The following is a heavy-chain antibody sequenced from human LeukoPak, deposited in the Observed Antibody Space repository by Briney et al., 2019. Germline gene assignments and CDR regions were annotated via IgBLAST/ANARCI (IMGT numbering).Heavy chain of an antibody. D-gene: IGHD5-24*01. Sequence: SGGSLRLSCAASGFMFSSNWMSWVRLAPGKGLEWVANIKEDGTETYYVDSVKGRFTISRDNAKNSLYLQMNSLRVEATAVYYCAKEGRSLQTYWGQGTLVTVSS. V-gene: IGHV3-7*03. J-gene: IGHJ4*02. CDR3: AKEGRSLQTY. CDR1: GFMFSSNW. CDR2: IKEDGTET.